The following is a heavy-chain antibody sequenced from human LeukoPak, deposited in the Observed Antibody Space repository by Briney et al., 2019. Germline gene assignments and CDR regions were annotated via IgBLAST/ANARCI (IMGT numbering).Heavy chain of an antibody. D-gene: IGHD6-13*01. CDR1: GFTFSSYA. J-gene: IGHJ5*02. CDR2: VSGSGGST. V-gene: IGHV3-23*01. CDR3: ASIAAALPWFDP. Sequence: PPGGSLRLPCAASGFTFSSYAMSWVRQAPGKGLEWVSAVSGSGGSTYYADSVKGRFTISRDNSKNTLYLQMNSLRAEDTAVYYCASIAAALPWFDPWGQGTLVTVSS.